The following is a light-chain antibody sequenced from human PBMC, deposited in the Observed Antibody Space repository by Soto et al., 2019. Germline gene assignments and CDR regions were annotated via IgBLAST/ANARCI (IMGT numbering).Light chain of an antibody. CDR2: EVS. V-gene: IGLV2-14*01. Sequence: QSVLTQPASVSGSPGQSITISCTGTSSDVGGYNYVSWYQQHPGKAPNLMIYEVSNRPSGVSFRFSGSRSGNTASLTISGLQADDEADYYCNSYTSRTPYGLGTWTKV. CDR3: NSYTSRTPYG. J-gene: IGLJ1*01. CDR1: SSDVGGYNY.